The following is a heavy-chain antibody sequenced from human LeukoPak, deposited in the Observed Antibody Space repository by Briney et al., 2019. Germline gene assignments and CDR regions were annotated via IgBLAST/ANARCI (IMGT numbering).Heavy chain of an antibody. D-gene: IGHD3-3*01. V-gene: IGHV4-38-2*01. CDR2: IYHSGST. CDR1: GYSISSGYY. CDR3: ARVLLNYYYYYMDV. J-gene: IGHJ6*03. Sequence: SETLSLTCAVSGYSISSGYYWGWIRQPPGKGLEWIGSIYHSGSTYYNPSLKSRVTISVDTSKNQFSLKLSSVTAADTAVYYCARVLLNYYYYYMDVWGKGTTVTVSS.